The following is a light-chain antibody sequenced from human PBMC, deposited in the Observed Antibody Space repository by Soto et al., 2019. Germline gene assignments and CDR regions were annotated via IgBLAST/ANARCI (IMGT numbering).Light chain of an antibody. Sequence: QSALTQPPSASGTPGQRITISCSGRTSNIGSNIVSWYHHLPGAAPNLLIYNNNQRPSGVPDRFFASKSGTSASLAISGLPHEDESHYYCAAWDDDMTGLVFGGGTQVTVL. V-gene: IGLV1-44*01. CDR2: NNN. J-gene: IGLJ3*02. CDR3: AAWDDDMTGLV. CDR1: TSNIGSNI.